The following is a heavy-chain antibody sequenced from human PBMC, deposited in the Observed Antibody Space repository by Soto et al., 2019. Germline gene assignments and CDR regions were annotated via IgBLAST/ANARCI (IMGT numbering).Heavy chain of an antibody. V-gene: IGHV4-59*08. Sequence: SETLSLTCTVSGGSISSYYWSWIRQPPGKGLEWIGYIYYSGSTNYNPSLKSRVTISVDTSKNQFSLKLSSVTAADTAVYYCARIIPPYYYYYMDVWGKGTTVTVSS. CDR1: GGSISSYY. J-gene: IGHJ6*03. CDR3: ARIIPPYYYYYMDV. CDR2: IYYSGST.